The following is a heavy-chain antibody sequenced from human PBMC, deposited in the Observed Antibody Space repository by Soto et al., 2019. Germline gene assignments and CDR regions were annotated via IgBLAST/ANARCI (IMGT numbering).Heavy chain of an antibody. V-gene: IGHV4-59*01. CDR3: ARVKRRYGTYSSWFDP. J-gene: IGHJ5*02. CDR2: IYYSGST. CDR1: GGSIRSSY. D-gene: IGHD1-1*01. Sequence: SETLSLTWAVSGGSIRSSYWSWIRQPPGKGLEWIGYIYYSGSTNYNPSLKSRVTISVDTSKNQFSLRLTSVTAADTAIYYCARVKRRYGTYSSWFDPWGQGTLVTGSS.